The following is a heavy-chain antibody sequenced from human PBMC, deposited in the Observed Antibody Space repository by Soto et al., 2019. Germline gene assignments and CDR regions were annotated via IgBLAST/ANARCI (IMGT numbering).Heavy chain of an antibody. CDR2: VRSKAGGGTT. D-gene: IGHD1-26*01. V-gene: IGHV3-15*07. Sequence: EVPLMESGGGLVQPGGSLRLSCAASTFIFSNAYINWVRQAPGKGPEWVGRVRSKAGGGTTDYAAPVIGRFTISRDNSKNTLYLQMDSLKTEDTAVYYCATTYTGSYSFYFDSWGQGTLVTVSS. CDR3: ATTYTGSYSFYFDS. CDR1: TFIFSNAY. J-gene: IGHJ4*02.